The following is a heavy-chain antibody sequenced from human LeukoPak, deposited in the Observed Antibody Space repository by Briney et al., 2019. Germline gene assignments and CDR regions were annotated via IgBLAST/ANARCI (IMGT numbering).Heavy chain of an antibody. D-gene: IGHD3-22*01. CDR3: ARASHYDTSGYYYHAFDI. CDR1: GGSISSYY. Sequence: PSETLSLTCAVSGGSISSYYWSWIRQPPGKGLEWIGYIYYSGSTNYNPSLKSRVTISLDTPRNQLSLKLSSVTAADTAMYYCARASHYDTSGYYYHAFDIWGQGTMVTVSS. J-gene: IGHJ3*02. CDR2: IYYSGST. V-gene: IGHV4-59*01.